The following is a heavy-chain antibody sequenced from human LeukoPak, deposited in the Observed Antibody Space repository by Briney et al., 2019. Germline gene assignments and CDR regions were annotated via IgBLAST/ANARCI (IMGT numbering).Heavy chain of an antibody. D-gene: IGHD3-9*01. CDR1: GFTFSSYW. CDR2: IKQDGSEK. J-gene: IGHJ4*02. Sequence: GGSLRLSCAASGFTFSSYWMSWVRQAPGKGLEWVANIKQDGSEKYYVDSVKGRFTISRDNAKNSLYLQMNSLRAEDTAVYYCARDQGRGFDWSSPGGYYFDYWGQGTLVTVSS. V-gene: IGHV3-7*01. CDR3: ARDQGRGFDWSSPGGYYFDY.